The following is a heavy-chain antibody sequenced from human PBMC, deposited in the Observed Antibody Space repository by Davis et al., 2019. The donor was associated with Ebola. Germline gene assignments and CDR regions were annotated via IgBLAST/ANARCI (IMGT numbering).Heavy chain of an antibody. J-gene: IGHJ3*02. CDR1: GFTFSNYA. CDR3: AKDYLEDGYNFYAAFDI. V-gene: IGHV3-23*01. CDR2: ISGSGGST. Sequence: PGGSLRLSCAASGFTFSNYAMSWVRQAPGKGLEWVSAISGSGGSTSYADSVKGRFTVSRDNSKNTLYLQMNSLRAEDTAVYYCAKDYLEDGYNFYAAFDIWGQGTMVTVSS. D-gene: IGHD5-24*01.